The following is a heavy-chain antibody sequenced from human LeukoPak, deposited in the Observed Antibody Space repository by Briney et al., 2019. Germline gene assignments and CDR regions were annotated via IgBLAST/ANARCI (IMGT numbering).Heavy chain of an antibody. J-gene: IGHJ5*01. D-gene: IGHD6-19*01. V-gene: IGHV3-53*01. CDR2: IYSGGST. CDR3: ASLNSGWYDC. CDR1: GFTVSSNF. Sequence: GGSLRLSCAASGFTVSSNFMSWVRQAPGKGLEWVSVIYSGGSTYYADSVKGRFTISRDNSKSTLYLQMNSLRAEDTAIYYCASLNSGWYDCWGQGTLVNVSS.